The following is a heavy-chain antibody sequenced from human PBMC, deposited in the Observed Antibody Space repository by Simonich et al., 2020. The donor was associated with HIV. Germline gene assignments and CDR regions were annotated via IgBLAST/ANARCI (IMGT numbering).Heavy chain of an antibody. CDR3: ARRGSVSSGSPRYFDS. J-gene: IGHJ4*01. CDR2: VYYMGAA. CDR1: GGSISSSYYY. Sequence: QLLLQESGPGLVKPSETLSLTCSVSGGSISSSYYYWGWIRQPPGKGLEWIGSVYYMGAATYNPSLKRRGRVSVDTSKNQFSVKLTSVTAAGTAVYYCARRGSVSSGSPRYFDSWGHGTLVTVSS. V-gene: IGHV4-39*01. D-gene: IGHD3-10*01.